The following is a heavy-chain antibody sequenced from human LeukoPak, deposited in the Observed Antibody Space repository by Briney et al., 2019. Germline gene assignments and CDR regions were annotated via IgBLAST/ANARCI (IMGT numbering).Heavy chain of an antibody. J-gene: IGHJ4*02. CDR3: ARDWNYFSC. V-gene: IGHV3-21*01. D-gene: IGHD1-1*01. CDR1: GFTFSSYS. CDR2: ISSSSGSI. Sequence: GGSLRLSCAASGFTFSSYSMNWVRPAPGKGLEWVSSISSSSGSIYYADSVKGRFTISRDNAKNSVYLQMNSLRAEDTAVYYCARDWNYFSCWGQGTLVTVSS.